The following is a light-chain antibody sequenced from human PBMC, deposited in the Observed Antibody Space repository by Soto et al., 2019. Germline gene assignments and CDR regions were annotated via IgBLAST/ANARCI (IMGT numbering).Light chain of an antibody. CDR1: QSISSH. CDR2: AAS. Sequence: DIQMTQSPSSLSASVGDRVTITCRASQSISSHLNWYQQKPGKAPNLLIYAASSLQSGVPSRFXXXXXXXXXXXXXNNLQPEDFATYFCQQSYSNSFFGKGTKV. V-gene: IGKV1-39*01. J-gene: IGKJ1*01. CDR3: QQSYSNSF.